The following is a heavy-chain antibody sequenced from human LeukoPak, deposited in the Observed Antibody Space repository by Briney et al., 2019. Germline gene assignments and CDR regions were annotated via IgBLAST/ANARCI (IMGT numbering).Heavy chain of an antibody. CDR3: ARDGYSSSWYRGYYYGMDV. J-gene: IGHJ6*02. Sequence: PGGSLRLSCAASGFTFSSYGMHWVRQAPGKGLEWVAVIWYDGSNKYYADSVKGRSTISRDYSKNTLYLQMNSLRAEDTAVYYCARDGYSSSWYRGYYYGMDVWGQGTTVTVSS. CDR2: IWYDGSNK. CDR1: GFTFSSYG. D-gene: IGHD6-13*01. V-gene: IGHV3-33*01.